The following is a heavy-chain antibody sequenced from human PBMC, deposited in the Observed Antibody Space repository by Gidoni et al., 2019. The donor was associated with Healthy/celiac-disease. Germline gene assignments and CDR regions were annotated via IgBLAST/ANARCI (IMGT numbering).Heavy chain of an antibody. J-gene: IGHJ4*02. V-gene: IGHV4-34*01. CDR3: ARIFRRDGYNYVANYFDY. CDR1: GGSFSGYY. Sequence: QVQLQQWGAGLLKPSETLSLPCAVYGGSFSGYYWRWLRQPPGKGLEWIGEINHSGSTNYNPSLKSRVTISVDTSKNQFSLKLSSVTAADTAVYYCARIFRRDGYNYVANYFDYWGQGTLVTVSS. D-gene: IGHD5-12*01. CDR2: INHSGST.